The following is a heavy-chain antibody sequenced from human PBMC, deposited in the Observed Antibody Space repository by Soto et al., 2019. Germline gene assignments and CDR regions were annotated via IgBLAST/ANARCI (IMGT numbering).Heavy chain of an antibody. CDR1: GFTFDDYA. V-gene: IGHV3-43D*04. CDR2: INWHGDTT. CDR3: AKGATVTTHYQDYGMDV. Sequence: EVQLVGSGGVVVQPGGSLRLSCAASGFTFDDYAMCWVRQAPGKGLEWVSLINWHGDTTYYAASVKGRFTISRDNSNNSLYLQMNSLRTEDTALYHCAKGATVTTHYQDYGMDVWGQATTVTVSS. J-gene: IGHJ6*01. D-gene: IGHD4-17*01.